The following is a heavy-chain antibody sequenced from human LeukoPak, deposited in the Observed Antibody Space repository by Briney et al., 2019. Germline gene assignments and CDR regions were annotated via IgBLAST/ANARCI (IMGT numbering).Heavy chain of an antibody. D-gene: IGHD6-13*01. J-gene: IGHJ4*02. CDR3: ARVGSTWYLDY. V-gene: IGHV1-18*01. CDR1: GYTFTSHS. CDR2: ISAYNGNT. Sequence: ASVTVSCKAAGYTFTSHSIKWVRQAPGQGLEWMGWISAYNGNTNYAQKFQGRVTMTTDTSTSTAYMELRSLISDDTAVYYCARVGSTWYLDYWGQGTLVTVSS.